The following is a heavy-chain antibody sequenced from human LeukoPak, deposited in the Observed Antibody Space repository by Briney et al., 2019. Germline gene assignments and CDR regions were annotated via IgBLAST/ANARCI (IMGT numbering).Heavy chain of an antibody. V-gene: IGHV3-11*06. Sequence: GGSLRLSCAASGFAFSEYYMSWIRQAPGKGLEWVSYISDGSSYTKYADPVKGRFTISRDNAKNSLYLQMNSLRAEDTAMYYCAREASGSPGSAFDIWGQGTMVTVSS. J-gene: IGHJ3*02. CDR1: GFAFSEYY. D-gene: IGHD1-26*01. CDR2: ISDGSSYT. CDR3: AREASGSPGSAFDI.